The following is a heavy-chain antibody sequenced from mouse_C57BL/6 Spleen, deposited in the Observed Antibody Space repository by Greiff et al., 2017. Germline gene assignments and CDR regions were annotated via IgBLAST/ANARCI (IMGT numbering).Heavy chain of an antibody. Sequence: QVQLQQPGTELVKPGASVTLSCKASGFTFTSYWMHWVKQRPGQGLEWIGIINPSNGGTNYNEKSKSKATLTVDKSTSTAYMQLSSLTSEDSAVYYCARQLRCYAMDYWGQGTSVTVSS. CDR3: ARQLRCYAMDY. D-gene: IGHD3-2*02. CDR2: INPSNGGT. CDR1: GFTFTSYW. V-gene: IGHV1-53*01. J-gene: IGHJ4*01.